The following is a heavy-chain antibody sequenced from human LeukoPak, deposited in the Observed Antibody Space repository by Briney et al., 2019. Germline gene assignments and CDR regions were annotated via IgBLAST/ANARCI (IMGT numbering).Heavy chain of an antibody. V-gene: IGHV4-4*07. D-gene: IGHD3-16*01. CDR2: IDISGTA. CDR1: RGTFSSYY. J-gene: IGHJ4*02. Sequence: SETLTLTCTVSRGTFSSYYWNWIRQPAGKGLEWLGRIDISGTANYSPSLKSRGTISVDTSKSQFSLKFNSVSAAGTAVYFCARVGSWGLRDCFDYWGQGMLVTVSS. CDR3: ARVGSWGLRDCFDY.